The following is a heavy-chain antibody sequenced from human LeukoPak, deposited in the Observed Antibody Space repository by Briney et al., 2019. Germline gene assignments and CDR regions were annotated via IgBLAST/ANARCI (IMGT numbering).Heavy chain of an antibody. D-gene: IGHD6-19*01. CDR2: IYYTGST. CDR1: GGSISSGSYY. Sequence: SETLSLTCTVSGGSISSGSYYWSWIRQPPGKGLEWIGYIYYTGSTNYNPSLKSRVTISVDTSKNQFSLKLSSVTAADTAVYYCARRVAVAGPLDYWGQGTLVPVSS. CDR3: ARRVAVAGPLDY. V-gene: IGHV4-61*01. J-gene: IGHJ4*02.